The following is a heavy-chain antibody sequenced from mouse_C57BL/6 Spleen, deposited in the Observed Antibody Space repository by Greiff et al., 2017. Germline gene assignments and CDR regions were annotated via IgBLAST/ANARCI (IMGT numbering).Heavy chain of an antibody. CDR2: IDPSDSYT. CDR1: GYTFTSYW. Sequence: VKLQQPGAELVMPGASVKLSCKASGYTFTSYWMHWVKQRPGQGLEWIGEIDPSDSYTNYNQKFKGKSTLTVDKSSSTAYMQLSSLTSEDSAVYYCARTTTVWYFDVWGTGTTVTVSS. D-gene: IGHD1-1*01. CDR3: ARTTTVWYFDV. J-gene: IGHJ1*03. V-gene: IGHV1-69*01.